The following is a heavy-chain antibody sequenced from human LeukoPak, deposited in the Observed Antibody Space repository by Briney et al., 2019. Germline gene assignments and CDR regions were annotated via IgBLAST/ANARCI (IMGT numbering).Heavy chain of an antibody. CDR1: GLTFSTYA. CDR3: AKGSRSTGFDY. J-gene: IGHJ4*02. V-gene: IGHV3-23*01. Sequence: GGSLRLSCAASGLTFSTYAMSWVRQAPGKGLERVSALSASAYSTFYADSVKGRFTISRDNSKNTLYLQMDSLRVEDTAIYHCAKGSRSTGFDYWGQGTLVTVSS. CDR2: LSASAYST. D-gene: IGHD1-26*01.